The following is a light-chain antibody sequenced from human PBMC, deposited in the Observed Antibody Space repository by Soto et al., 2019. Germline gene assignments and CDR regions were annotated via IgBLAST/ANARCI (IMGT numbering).Light chain of an antibody. CDR3: FSFTTATLEV. V-gene: IGLV2-14*01. Sequence: SVLTQPASVSGSPGQSITISCTGSSSDIGAYNYVSWFQQYPGKAPKLIISEVSNRPSGVSNRFSGSKSGTAASLTISGLQTEDEADYFCFSFTTATLEVFATGTKVTVL. J-gene: IGLJ1*01. CDR1: SSDIGAYNY. CDR2: EVS.